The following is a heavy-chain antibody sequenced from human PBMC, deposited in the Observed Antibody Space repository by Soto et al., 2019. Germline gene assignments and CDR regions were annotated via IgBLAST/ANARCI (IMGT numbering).Heavy chain of an antibody. V-gene: IGHV4-34*01. CDR1: GGSFSGYY. CDR2: INHSGST. Sequence: PSETLSLTCAVYGGSFSGYYWSWIRQPPGKGLEWIGEINHSGSTNYNPSLKSRVTISVDTSKNQFSLKLSSVTAADTAVYYCARGARNYYGSGSYVYWGQGTLVTSPQ. J-gene: IGHJ4*02. CDR3: ARGARNYYGSGSYVY. D-gene: IGHD3-10*01.